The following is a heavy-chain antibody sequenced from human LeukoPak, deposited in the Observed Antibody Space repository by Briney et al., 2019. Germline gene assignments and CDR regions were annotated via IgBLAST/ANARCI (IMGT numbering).Heavy chain of an antibody. CDR3: ARGSSLNRDFWSGYYSVIDY. Sequence: PSETLSLTCTVSGGSISSSSYYWGWIRQPPGKGLEWIGSIYYSGSTYYNPSLKSRVTISVDTSKNQFSLKLSSVTAADTAVYYCARGSSLNRDFWSGYYSVIDYWGQGTLVTVSS. J-gene: IGHJ4*02. CDR1: GGSISSSSYY. D-gene: IGHD3-3*01. V-gene: IGHV4-39*07. CDR2: IYYSGST.